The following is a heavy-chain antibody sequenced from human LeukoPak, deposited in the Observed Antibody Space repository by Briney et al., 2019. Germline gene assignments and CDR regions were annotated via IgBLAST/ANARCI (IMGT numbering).Heavy chain of an antibody. CDR2: INHSGST. CDR3: AGDAFDI. J-gene: IGHJ3*02. CDR1: GGSFSGYY. V-gene: IGHV4-34*01. Sequence: PSETLSLTCAVYGGSFSGYYWNWIRQPPGKGLEWIGEINHSGSTNYNPSLKSRVTISVDTSKNQFSLKLSSVTAADTAAYYCAGDAFDIWGQGTMVTVSS.